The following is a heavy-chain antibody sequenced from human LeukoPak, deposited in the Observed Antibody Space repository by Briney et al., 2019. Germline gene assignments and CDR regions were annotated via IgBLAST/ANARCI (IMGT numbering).Heavy chain of an antibody. V-gene: IGHV1-58*02. D-gene: IGHD3-10*01. J-gene: IGHJ4*02. CDR2: IVVDSGNT. Sequence: GASVKVSCKASGFTFTSSAMQWVRQARGQRLEWIGWIVVDSGNTNYAQKFQERVTITRDISTSTAYMELTSLRYEDTAVYYCVAFLRGFDSWGQGTLVTVSS. CDR1: GFTFTSSA. CDR3: VAFLRGFDS.